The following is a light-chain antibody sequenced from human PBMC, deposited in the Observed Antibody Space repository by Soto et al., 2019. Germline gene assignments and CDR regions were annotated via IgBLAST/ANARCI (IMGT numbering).Light chain of an antibody. CDR1: QGIRSA. J-gene: IGKJ1*01. CDR3: LLDYAYFWA. CDR2: AAS. Sequence: AIQQTQSPSSLSASVGDRVTITCRASQGIRSALGWYQQKPGKVPKLLIYAASTLQSGVPSRFSGSGFGTDFTLTINSLQPEDFATYYCLLDYAYFWAFGQGTKVEVK. V-gene: IGKV1-6*01.